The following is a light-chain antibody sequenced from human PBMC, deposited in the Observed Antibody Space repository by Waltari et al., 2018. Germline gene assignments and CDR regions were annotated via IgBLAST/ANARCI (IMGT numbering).Light chain of an antibody. CDR1: QRISSY. V-gene: IGKV1-39*01. CDR3: QQSYSSPRT. CDR2: AAS. J-gene: IGKJ1*01. Sequence: DIQMTQSPSSLSASVGDRVTITCRASQRISSYLTWYQQKPGKAPKPLNYAASSLQSGVPSRFSGSGSGTDFTLTISSPQPEDFATYYCQQSYSSPRTFGQGTKVEIK.